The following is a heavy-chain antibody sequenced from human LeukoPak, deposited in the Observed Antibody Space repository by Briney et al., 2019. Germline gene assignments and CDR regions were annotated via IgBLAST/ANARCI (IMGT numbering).Heavy chain of an antibody. V-gene: IGHV4-59*01. CDR3: AREDSGYGYSPFYL. J-gene: IGHJ5*02. CDR1: GVSISNYY. Sequence: SETLTLTCTVSGVSISNYYWNWVRQPPGRGLEWIGYIYKTGSTIYSPSLESRVIMSVDTSQNQFSLKQRSVTAADTAVYYCAREDSGYGYSPFYLWGQGRLVTVSS. CDR2: IYKTGST. D-gene: IGHD5-12*01.